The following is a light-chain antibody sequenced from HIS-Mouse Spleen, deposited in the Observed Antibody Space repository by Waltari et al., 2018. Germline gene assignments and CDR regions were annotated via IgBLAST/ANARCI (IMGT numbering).Light chain of an antibody. CDR1: SSYVGGSNY. Sequence: QSALTQPASVSGSPGQSITIACTGTSSYVGGSNYVHWYQQHPGNAPKLMIYDVSNRPSGVSNRFSGSKSGNTASLTISGLQAEDEADYYCSSYTSSSFNVVFGGGTKLTVL. CDR3: SSYTSSSFNVV. J-gene: IGLJ2*01. V-gene: IGLV2-14*03. CDR2: DVS.